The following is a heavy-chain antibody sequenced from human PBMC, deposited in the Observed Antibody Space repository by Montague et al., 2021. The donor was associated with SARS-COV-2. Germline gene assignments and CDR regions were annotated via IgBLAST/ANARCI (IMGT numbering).Heavy chain of an antibody. D-gene: IGHD3-10*01. V-gene: IGHV4-59*12. J-gene: IGHJ6*02. CDR1: GGSISSYY. Sequence: SETLSLTCTVSGGSISSYYWSWIRQPPGKGLEWIGYIYYSGSTXXXPSXXXRVTISVDTSKNQFSLKLSSVTAADTAVYYCAREAWFGDKTSASEYYGMDVWGQGTTVTVSS. CDR3: AREAWFGDKTSASEYYGMDV. CDR2: IYYSGST.